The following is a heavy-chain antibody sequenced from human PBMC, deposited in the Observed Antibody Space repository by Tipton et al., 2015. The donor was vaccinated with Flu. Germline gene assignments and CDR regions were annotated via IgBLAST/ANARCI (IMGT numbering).Heavy chain of an antibody. CDR2: VHRTGSA. CDR1: GDSIGSGYY. Sequence: TLSLTCSVSGDSIGSGYYWGWIRQPSGKGLEWIGNVHRTGSAYFNPSLRSRVTISVDTSKNRFYLKLSSVTAADTALYYCARGEVGATQRLVGYWGQGTLVTVSS. D-gene: IGHD1-26*01. V-gene: IGHV4-38-2*02. CDR3: ARGEVGATQRLVGY. J-gene: IGHJ4*02.